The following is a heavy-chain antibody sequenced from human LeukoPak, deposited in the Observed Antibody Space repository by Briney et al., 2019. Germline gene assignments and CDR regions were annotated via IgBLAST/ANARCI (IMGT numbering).Heavy chain of an antibody. J-gene: IGHJ4*02. Sequence: SETLSLTCTVSGGSISSGGYYWSWIRQPPGKGLEWIGYIYHSGSTYYNPSLKSRVTISVDTSKNQFSLKLSSVTAADTAVYYCARGLGYCSGGSCYPPGYFDYWGQGTLVTVSS. V-gene: IGHV4-30-2*01. CDR1: GGSISSGGYY. D-gene: IGHD2-15*01. CDR2: IYHSGST. CDR3: ARGLGYCSGGSCYPPGYFDY.